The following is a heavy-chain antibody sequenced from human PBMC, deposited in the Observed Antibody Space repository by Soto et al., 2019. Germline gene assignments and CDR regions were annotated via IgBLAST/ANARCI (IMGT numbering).Heavy chain of an antibody. CDR1: GGSISSYY. D-gene: IGHD2-8*01. CDR3: ARDVYGSTNSGYYYYYGMDV. V-gene: IGHV4-4*07. CDR2: IYDSGST. J-gene: IGHJ6*02. Sequence: PSETLSLTCTVSGGSISSYYWSWIRQPAGKGLEWIGRIYDSGSTDYNPSLKSRVTMSVDTSKNQFSLKLSSVTAADTAVYYCARDVYGSTNSGYYYYYGMDVWGQGTTVTVSS.